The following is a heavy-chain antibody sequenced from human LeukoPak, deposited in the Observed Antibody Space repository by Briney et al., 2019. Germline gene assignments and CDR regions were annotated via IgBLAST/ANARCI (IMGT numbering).Heavy chain of an antibody. CDR1: VLTSRNSW. CDR2: IDPVGTDL. J-gene: IGHJ4*02. Sequence: PGGSLRLSCAVSVLTSRNSWMIWDRQAPGKGLEWVANIDPVGTDLYYMDSVKGRFTVSRDNDKSSLYLQMNSLRVEDTATYFCVRGSSSFWGQGTLVTV. D-gene: IGHD2-2*01. CDR3: VRGSSSF. V-gene: IGHV3-7*04.